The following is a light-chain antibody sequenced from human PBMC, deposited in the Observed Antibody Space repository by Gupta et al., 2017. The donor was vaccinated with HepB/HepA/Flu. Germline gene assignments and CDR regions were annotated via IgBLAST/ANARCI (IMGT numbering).Light chain of an antibody. J-gene: IGKJ5*01. Sequence: EIVLTQSPATLSLSPGERATLSCRASQSVSSHLAWYQQKPGQAPRLLIYDASNRATGIPARFSGSGSGTDFTLTISSLETEDFVVYYCQQRYNWPITFGQGTRLEIK. CDR2: DAS. CDR1: QSVSSH. CDR3: QQRYNWPIT. V-gene: IGKV3-11*01.